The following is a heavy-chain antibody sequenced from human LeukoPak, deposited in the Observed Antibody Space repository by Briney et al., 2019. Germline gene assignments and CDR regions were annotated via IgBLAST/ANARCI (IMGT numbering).Heavy chain of an antibody. CDR3: ARDAGRGSSGYYGVDY. CDR1: AFTFSTSS. J-gene: IGHJ4*02. D-gene: IGHD3-22*01. V-gene: IGHV3-21*01. CDR2: ISSSSTYT. Sequence: GGTLRLSCEASAFTFSTSSMNWVRQAPGKGLEWVSSISSSSTYTYYADSVKGRFTISRDNAKNSLYLKMNSLSAEDTAVYYCARDAGRGSSGYYGVDYWGQGTLVTVSS.